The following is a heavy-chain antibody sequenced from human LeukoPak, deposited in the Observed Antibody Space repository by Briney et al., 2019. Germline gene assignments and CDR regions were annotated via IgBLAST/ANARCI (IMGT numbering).Heavy chain of an antibody. CDR1: GFTFSSYS. J-gene: IGHJ3*01. V-gene: IGHV3-48*04. Sequence: GGSLRLSCAASGFTFSSYSMNWVRQAPGEGLEGVSYISSSSGTIYYADSVKGRITISRDNAKNSLYLQMNSLRTEDTAVYYCARDPDSTVSSGGPFDVWGQGTMVTVSS. CDR3: ARDPDSTVSSGGPFDV. D-gene: IGHD3-10*01. CDR2: ISSSSGTI.